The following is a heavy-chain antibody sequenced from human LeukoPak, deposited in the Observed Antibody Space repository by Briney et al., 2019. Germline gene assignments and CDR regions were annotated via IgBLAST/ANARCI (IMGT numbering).Heavy chain of an antibody. Sequence: GASVKVSCKASGYSFTNFYMHWVRQAPGQGLEWMGIINPSGGRTSYAQKFQGRVTMTRDMSTSTVYMELSGLRSEDTAVYYCARDGVGAPGYYMDVWGKGTTVIVSS. CDR2: INPSGGRT. CDR1: GYSFTNFY. CDR3: ARDGVGAPGYYMDV. J-gene: IGHJ6*03. V-gene: IGHV1-46*01. D-gene: IGHD1-26*01.